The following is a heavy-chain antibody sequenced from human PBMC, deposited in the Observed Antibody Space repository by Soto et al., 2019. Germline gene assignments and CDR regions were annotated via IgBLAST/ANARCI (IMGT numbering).Heavy chain of an antibody. J-gene: IGHJ4*02. CDR3: AKDYSTVTSDPLSVVLFDY. Sequence: GGSLRLSCAASGFTFSGYAMSWVRQAPGKGLEWVSIITSDGRTYYADSVKGRFTISRDNSKNTVYLQMNSLRVEDTGVYYCAKDYSTVTSDPLSVVLFDYWGQGALVTVSS. V-gene: IGHV3-23*01. CDR2: ITSDGRT. D-gene: IGHD4-17*01. CDR1: GFTFSGYA.